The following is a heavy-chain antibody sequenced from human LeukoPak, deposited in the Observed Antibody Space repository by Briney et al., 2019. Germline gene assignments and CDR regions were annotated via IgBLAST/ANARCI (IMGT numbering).Heavy chain of an antibody. CDR1: GFTFSNYN. Sequence: GGFLRLSCAASGFTFSNYNMNWVRQAPGKGLEWVSYISSSSGSIYYADSVKGRFTISRDNAKNSLYLQMNSLRDEDTAVYYCARDGSYSGSLDYWGQGTLVTVSS. CDR3: ARDGSYSGSLDY. V-gene: IGHV3-48*02. CDR2: ISSSSGSI. J-gene: IGHJ4*02. D-gene: IGHD1-26*01.